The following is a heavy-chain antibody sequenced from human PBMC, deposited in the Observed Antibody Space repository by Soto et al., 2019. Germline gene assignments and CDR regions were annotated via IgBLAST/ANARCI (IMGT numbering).Heavy chain of an antibody. CDR1: GYTFTSYD. V-gene: IGHV1-8*01. J-gene: IGHJ6*03. Sequence: ASVKVSCKASGYTFTSYDINWVRQATGQGLEWMGWMNPNSGNTGYAQKFQGRVTMTRNTSISTAYMELSSLRSEDTAVYYCARGILGYCSSTSCPQIHYYYYMDVWGKGTTVTVSS. CDR2: MNPNSGNT. D-gene: IGHD2-2*01. CDR3: ARGILGYCSSTSCPQIHYYYYMDV.